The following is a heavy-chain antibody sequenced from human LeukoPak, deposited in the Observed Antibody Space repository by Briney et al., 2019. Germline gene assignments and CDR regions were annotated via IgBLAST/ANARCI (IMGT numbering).Heavy chain of an antibody. CDR3: AKDYARDGYNYGVFQN. J-gene: IGHJ4*02. CDR1: GFTFDEHA. CDR2: ISGDGGST. V-gene: IGHV3-43*02. D-gene: IGHD5-24*01. Sequence: GGSLRLSCAASGFTFDEHAMHWVRQAPGKGLEWVSLISGDGGSTYYVVSVKGRFTISRDNSKNSLYLHMNSLTTEDTALYYCAKDYARDGYNYGVFQNWGRGTLVTVSS.